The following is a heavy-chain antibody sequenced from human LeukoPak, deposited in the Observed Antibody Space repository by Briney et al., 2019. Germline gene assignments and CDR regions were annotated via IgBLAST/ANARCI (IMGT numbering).Heavy chain of an antibody. D-gene: IGHD3-9*01. J-gene: IGHJ4*02. V-gene: IGHV4-34*01. Sequence: SETLSLTCAVYDGSFSGYYWSWIRQPPGKGLEWIGEINHSGSTNYNPSLKSRVTISVDTSENQFSLKLSSVTAADTAVYYCARLRRYFDWFGDHWGQGTLVTVSS. CDR2: INHSGST. CDR3: ARLRRYFDWFGDH. CDR1: DGSFSGYY.